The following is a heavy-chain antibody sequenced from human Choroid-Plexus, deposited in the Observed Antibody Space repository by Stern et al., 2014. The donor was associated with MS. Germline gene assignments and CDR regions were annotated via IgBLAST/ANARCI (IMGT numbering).Heavy chain of an antibody. CDR2: IRNKANSYTT. D-gene: IGHD6-19*01. V-gene: IGHV3-72*01. CDR1: GFTLSDHY. J-gene: IGHJ4*02. Sequence: ESGGGLVQPGGSLRLSCVASGFTLSDHYMDWVRQAPGKGLEWVGRIRNKANSYTTQYAASVKGRFVISRDDSKNSLYLQMNSLKSEDTAVYYCVRVSGSSGSDFWGQGTLVSVSS. CDR3: VRVSGSSGSDF.